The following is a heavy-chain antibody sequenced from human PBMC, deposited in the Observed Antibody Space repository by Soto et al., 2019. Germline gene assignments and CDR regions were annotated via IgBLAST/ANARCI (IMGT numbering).Heavy chain of an antibody. CDR3: ARYYCPSGPCYSFDY. D-gene: IGHD2-21*01. CDR2: IHYSGTT. J-gene: IGHJ4*02. Sequence: QVQLQESGPGLVKPSETLSLTCTISGGSISTYYWSWIRQPPGKGLEWIGYIHYSGTTHCNPSLKSRVTVSTDTSKNQFSLRLTSVTAADTAVYFCARYYCPSGPCYSFDYWGQGILVTVSS. CDR1: GGSISTYY. V-gene: IGHV4-59*01.